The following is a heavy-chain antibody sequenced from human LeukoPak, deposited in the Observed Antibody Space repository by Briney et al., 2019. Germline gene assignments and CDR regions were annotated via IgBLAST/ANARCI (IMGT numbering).Heavy chain of an antibody. CDR2: ISNSGSTI. J-gene: IGHJ3*02. CDR1: GFTFSNYE. V-gene: IGHV3-48*03. Sequence: GGSLRLSCAASGFTFSNYEINWVRQAPGKGLEWVSFISNSGSTIYYADSVKGRFTISRDNAKNSLNLQMHSLRAEDTAVYYCARRGWELGGAFDIWGQGTMVIVSS. CDR3: ARRGWELGGAFDI. D-gene: IGHD1-26*01.